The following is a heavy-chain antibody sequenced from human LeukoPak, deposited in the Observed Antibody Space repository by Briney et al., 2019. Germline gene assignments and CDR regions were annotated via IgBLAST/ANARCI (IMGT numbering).Heavy chain of an antibody. CDR1: GGSISSYY. CDR3: ASSADYGGWFDP. CDR2: IYTSGST. D-gene: IGHD4-23*01. Sequence: SETLSLTCTVSGGSISSYYWSWIRQPPGKGLEWIGYIYTSGSTNYNPSLKSRVTISVDTSKNQFSLKLSSVTAADTAVYYCASSADYGGWFDPWGQGTLVTVSS. V-gene: IGHV4-4*09. J-gene: IGHJ5*02.